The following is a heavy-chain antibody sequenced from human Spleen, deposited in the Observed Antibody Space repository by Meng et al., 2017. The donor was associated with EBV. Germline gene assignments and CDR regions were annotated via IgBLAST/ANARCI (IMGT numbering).Heavy chain of an antibody. J-gene: IGHJ4*02. V-gene: IGHV4-39*07. D-gene: IGHD3-22*01. CDR3: ASDGRFPDSSDDY. Sequence: QLQLQESGPGLVKPSETLSLTCTVSGGSITNHIYYWAWIRQPPGKGLEWIGCIYYSGSTYHNPSLQSRVTISVDTSKNQFSLKLNSVTAADTAVYYCASDGRFPDSSDDYWGQGTLVTVSS. CDR1: GGSITNHIYY. CDR2: IYYSGST.